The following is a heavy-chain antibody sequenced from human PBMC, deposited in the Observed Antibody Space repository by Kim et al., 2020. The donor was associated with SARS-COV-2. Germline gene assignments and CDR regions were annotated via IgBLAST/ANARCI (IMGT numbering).Heavy chain of an antibody. J-gene: IGHJ3*02. Sequence: FKGRVTITADESTSTAYMERSSLRAEDTAVYYCARHGYSSSWYRVGAFDIWGQGTMVTVSS. CDR3: ARHGYSSSWYRVGAFDI. D-gene: IGHD6-13*01. V-gene: IGHV1-69*01.